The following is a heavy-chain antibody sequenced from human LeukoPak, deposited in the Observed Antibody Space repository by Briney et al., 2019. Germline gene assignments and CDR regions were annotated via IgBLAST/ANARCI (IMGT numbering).Heavy chain of an antibody. CDR1: GFTFSTYA. CDR3: AKDRAAMAEYYFDY. V-gene: IGHV3-64*04. CDR2: ISNNGGNT. Sequence: GGSLRLSCLASGFTFSTYAMHWVRQAPGKGLESVSAISNNGGNTYYADSVKGRFTISRDNSKNTLYLQMNSLRAEDTAVYYCAKDRAAMAEYYFDYWGQGTLVTVSS. J-gene: IGHJ4*02. D-gene: IGHD5-18*01.